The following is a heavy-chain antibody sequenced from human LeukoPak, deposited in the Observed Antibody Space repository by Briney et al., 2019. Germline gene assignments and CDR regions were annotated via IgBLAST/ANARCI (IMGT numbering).Heavy chain of an antibody. CDR3: ARGSLFDI. CDR1: GGSFSGYY. V-gene: IGHV4-34*01. CDR2: INHSGST. Sequence: YPSETLSLICAVYGGSFSGYYWRWIRQAPGKGLEWIGEINHSGSTNYNPSLKSRVTISVDTSKNQFSLKLSSVTAADTAVYYCARGSLFDIWGQGTMVTVSS. J-gene: IGHJ3*02.